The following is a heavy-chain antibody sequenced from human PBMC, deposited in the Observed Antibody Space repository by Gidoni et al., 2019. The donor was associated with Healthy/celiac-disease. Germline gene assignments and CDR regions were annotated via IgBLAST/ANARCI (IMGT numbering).Heavy chain of an antibody. Sequence: QVQLVESGGGLVKPGGSLRLSCASSGFTFSAYSMSWIRQAPGKGLEWVSYISSSGSTIYYADSVKGRFTISRDNAKNSLYLQMNSLRAEDTAVYYCARDCSSTSCYPSYYYGMDVWGQGTTVTVSS. CDR3: ARDCSSTSCYPSYYYGMDV. J-gene: IGHJ6*02. D-gene: IGHD2-2*01. CDR1: GFTFSAYS. V-gene: IGHV3-11*04. CDR2: ISSSGSTI.